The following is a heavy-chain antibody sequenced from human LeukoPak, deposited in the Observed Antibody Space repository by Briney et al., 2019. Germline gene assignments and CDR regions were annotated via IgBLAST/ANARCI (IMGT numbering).Heavy chain of an antibody. V-gene: IGHV1-2*02. D-gene: IGHD6-19*01. CDR3: ARERDSSGWYKNFDY. J-gene: IGHJ4*02. CDR2: INPNSGGT. Sequence: ASVKVSCKASGYTFTGYYMHWVRQAPGQGLEWMGWINPNSGGTNYAQKFQGRVTMTRDTSISTAYMELSRLRSDDTAVYYCARERDSSGWYKNFDYWGREPWSPSPQ. CDR1: GYTFTGYY.